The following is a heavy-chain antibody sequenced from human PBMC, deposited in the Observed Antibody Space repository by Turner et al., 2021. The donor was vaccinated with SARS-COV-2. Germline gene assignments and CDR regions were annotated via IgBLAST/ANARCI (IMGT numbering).Heavy chain of an antibody. CDR3: ARAAQLTVWFDP. CDR1: GYTFTSYD. V-gene: IGHV1-8*01. Sequence: QVQLVQSGAEVKKPGASVKVSCKASGYTFTSYDINWVRQATGQGLEWMGWMKPNSGNTGYAQKFQGRVTMTRNTSISTAYMELRSLRSEDTAVYYCARAAQLTVWFDPWGQGTLVTVSS. D-gene: IGHD3-9*01. J-gene: IGHJ5*02. CDR2: MKPNSGNT.